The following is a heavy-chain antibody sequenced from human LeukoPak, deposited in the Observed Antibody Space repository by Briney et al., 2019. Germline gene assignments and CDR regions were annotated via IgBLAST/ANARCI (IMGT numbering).Heavy chain of an antibody. CDR3: ARERVVLAATQDELYYYGMDV. D-gene: IGHD2-15*01. V-gene: IGHV3-21*01. CDR1: GFTFSSYS. Sequence: GGSLRLSCAASGFTFSSYSMNWVRQAPGKGLEWVSSISSSSSYIYYADSVKGRFTICRDNAKNSLYLQMNSLRAEDTAVYYCARERVVLAATQDELYYYGMDVWGQGTTVTVSS. CDR2: ISSSSSYI. J-gene: IGHJ6*02.